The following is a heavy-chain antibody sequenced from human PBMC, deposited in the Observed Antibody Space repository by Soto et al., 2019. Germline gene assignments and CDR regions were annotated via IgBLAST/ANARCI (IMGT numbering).Heavy chain of an antibody. CDR3: ANNVSKAFDI. Sequence: EVQLLESGGGLVQPGGSLRLSCAASGFTLSSYAMTWVRQAPGKGLEWVSSISNSGGNTHYADSVKGRFTISRDNSKSTLYLQMDSLRGEDTAVYYCANNVSKAFDIWGQGTMVTVSS. V-gene: IGHV3-23*01. D-gene: IGHD3-3*02. CDR1: GFTLSSYA. CDR2: ISNSGGNT. J-gene: IGHJ3*02.